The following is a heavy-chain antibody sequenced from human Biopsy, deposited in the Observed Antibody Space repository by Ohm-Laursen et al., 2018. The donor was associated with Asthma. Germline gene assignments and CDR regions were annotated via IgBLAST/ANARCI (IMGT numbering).Heavy chain of an antibody. CDR3: ARDRYNDFWGGYYPTAFDY. CDR2: ISRSSDTI. CDR1: GFTFGTFG. Sequence: SLRLSCAASGFTFGTFGMNWVRQAPGKGLEWVSYISRSSDTIHYADSVRGRFTISRDNARNSLYLQMNSLRDEDTAAYYCARDRYNDFWGGYYPTAFDYWGQGTLVTVSS. V-gene: IGHV3-48*02. J-gene: IGHJ4*02. D-gene: IGHD3-3*01.